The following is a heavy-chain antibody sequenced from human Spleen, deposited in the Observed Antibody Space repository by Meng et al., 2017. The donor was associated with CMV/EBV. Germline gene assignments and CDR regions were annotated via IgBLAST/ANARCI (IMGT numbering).Heavy chain of an antibody. CDR2: IIPMLGIA. Sequence: SVKVSCKASGGTFSSYTISWVRQAPGQGLEWMGRIIPMLGIANYAQDSQGRVTITADKSTRTAYMELSSLRSDDTAVYYCARDTSYDFWSGPSDAFDIWGQGTMVTVSS. CDR3: ARDTSYDFWSGPSDAFDI. V-gene: IGHV1-69*04. J-gene: IGHJ3*02. D-gene: IGHD3-3*01. CDR1: GGTFSSYT.